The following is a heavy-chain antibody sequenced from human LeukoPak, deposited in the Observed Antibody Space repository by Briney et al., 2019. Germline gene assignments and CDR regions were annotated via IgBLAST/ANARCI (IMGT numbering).Heavy chain of an antibody. V-gene: IGHV3-23*01. D-gene: IGHD1-26*01. CDR1: GFTFSSYA. CDR3: AKDLSGGSYFY. CDR2: ISGSGGST. Sequence: GGSLRLSCAASGFTFSSYAMSWVRQAPGKGLEWVSAISGSGGSTYYADSVKGRFTISRDNSKNTLYLQMNNLRAEDTAVYYCAKDLSGGSYFYWGQGTLVTVSS. J-gene: IGHJ4*02.